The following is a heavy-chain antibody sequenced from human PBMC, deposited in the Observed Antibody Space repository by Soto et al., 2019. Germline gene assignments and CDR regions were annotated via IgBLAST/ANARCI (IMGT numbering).Heavy chain of an antibody. CDR2: IYYRGNA. J-gene: IGHJ4*02. Sequence: QLQLQESGPGLVKPSETLSLTCSVSDDSINSDKYYWGWIRQPPGKGLEWIGSIYYRGNAYYTPSLQARVSLPLDKSESQVALKLNFVTGADSAVYFCARLEGLATISYYFDFWGPGALVTVSS. CDR3: ARLEGLATISYYFDF. CDR1: DDSINSDKYY. D-gene: IGHD3-9*01. V-gene: IGHV4-39*01.